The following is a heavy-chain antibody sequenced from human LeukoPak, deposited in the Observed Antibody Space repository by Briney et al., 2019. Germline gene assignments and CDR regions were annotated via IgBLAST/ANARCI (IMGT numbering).Heavy chain of an antibody. V-gene: IGHV3-11*04. J-gene: IGHJ4*02. CDR2: ISSGGSTI. Sequence: GGSLRLSCAVSGFTFSDYYMSWIRQAPGKGLEWVSYISSGGSTISHADSVKGRFTISRDNAESSLYLQMNSLRAEDTAVYYCARDRESNWYPYLDAWGQGTLVTVSP. CDR3: ARDRESNWYPYLDA. D-gene: IGHD6-13*01. CDR1: GFTFSDYY.